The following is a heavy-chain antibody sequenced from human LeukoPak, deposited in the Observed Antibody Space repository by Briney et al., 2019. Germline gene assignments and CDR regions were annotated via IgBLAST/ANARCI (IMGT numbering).Heavy chain of an antibody. CDR3: ARARGAYYDFWSGYYPYY. D-gene: IGHD3-3*01. Sequence: ASVKVSCKASGYTFTSYDINWVRQATGQGLEWMGWMNPNKGNTGYAQKFQGRVTITRNTSISTAYMELSSLRSEDTAVYYCARARGAYYDFWSGYYPYYWGQGTLVTVSS. V-gene: IGHV1-8*03. CDR1: GYTFTSYD. CDR2: MNPNKGNT. J-gene: IGHJ4*02.